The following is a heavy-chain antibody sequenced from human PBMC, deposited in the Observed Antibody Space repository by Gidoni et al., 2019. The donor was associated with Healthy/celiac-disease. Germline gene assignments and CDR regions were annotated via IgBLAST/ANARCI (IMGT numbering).Heavy chain of an antibody. V-gene: IGHV3-48*03. CDR1: GFTSSSYE. J-gene: IGHJ3*02. D-gene: IGHD3-22*01. CDR2: ISSSGSTI. CDR3: AREWDSSGYYGLGAFDI. Sequence: EVQLVESGGGLVQPGGSLRLSCAASGFTSSSYEMNWVRQAPGKGLEWVSYISSSGSTIYYADSVKGRFTISRDNAKNSLYLQMNSLRAEDTAVYYCAREWDSSGYYGLGAFDIWGQGTMVTVSS.